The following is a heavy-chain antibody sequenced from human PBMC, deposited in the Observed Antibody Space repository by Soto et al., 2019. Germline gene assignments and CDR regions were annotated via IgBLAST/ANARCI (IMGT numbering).Heavy chain of an antibody. CDR1: GHTFTCYY. V-gene: IGHV1-18*04. CDR2: ISAYNGNT. D-gene: IGHD1-1*01. Sequence: GASVKVSCKASGHTFTCYYMHWVRQAPGQGLEWMGWISAYNGNTNYAQKLQGRVTMTTDTSTSTAYMELRSLRSDDTAVYYCARDTTPTDYCGEGTLVTLSS. CDR3: ARDTTPTDY. J-gene: IGHJ4*02.